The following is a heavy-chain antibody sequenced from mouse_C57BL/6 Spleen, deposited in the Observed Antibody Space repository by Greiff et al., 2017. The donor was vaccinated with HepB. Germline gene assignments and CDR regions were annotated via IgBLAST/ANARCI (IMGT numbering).Heavy chain of an antibody. CDR2: IHPNSGST. CDR3: ARYYYGSSYLYYAMDY. Sequence: QVQLQQPGAELVKPGASVKLSCKASGYTFTSYWMHWVKQRPGQGLEWIGMIHPNSGSTNYNEKFQSKATLTVDKSSSTAYMQLRSLTSEDSAVYDGARYYYGSSYLYYAMDYWGQGTSVTVSS. V-gene: IGHV1-64*01. CDR1: GYTFTSYW. J-gene: IGHJ4*01. D-gene: IGHD1-1*01.